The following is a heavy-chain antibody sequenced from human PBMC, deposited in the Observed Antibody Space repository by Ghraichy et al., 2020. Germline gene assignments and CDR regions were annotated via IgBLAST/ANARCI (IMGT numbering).Heavy chain of an antibody. Sequence: GESLNISCAASGFTFTSYAMSWVRQAPGKGLEWVSSVSGSGGSTYYADSVKGRFTITRDSSKNTLYLHMNSLRAEDTAVYYCAKALYCSGGGCYLSWYYYAMDVWGQGTTVTVSS. CDR1: GFTFTSYA. CDR2: VSGSGGST. D-gene: IGHD2-15*01. J-gene: IGHJ6*02. V-gene: IGHV3-23*01. CDR3: AKALYCSGGGCYLSWYYYAMDV.